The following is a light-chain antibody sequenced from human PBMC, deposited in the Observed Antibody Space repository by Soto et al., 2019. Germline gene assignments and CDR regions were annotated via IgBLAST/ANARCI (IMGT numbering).Light chain of an antibody. J-gene: IGKJ4*01. V-gene: IGKV1-13*02. CDR2: DAS. Sequence: IQLTQSPSSLSASVGDRVTITCRAGQDIGSALAWYQQRPGKAPKLLLYDASNLEAGVPSRFSGSGSGTDFTLSNTSLRPESFATYYCQQFNGFPLTFGGGTKVQIK. CDR1: QDIGSA. CDR3: QQFNGFPLT.